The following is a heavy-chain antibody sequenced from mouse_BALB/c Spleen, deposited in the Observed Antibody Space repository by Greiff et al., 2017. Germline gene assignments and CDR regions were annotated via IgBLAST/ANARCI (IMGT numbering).Heavy chain of an antibody. CDR2: ISDGGSYT. J-gene: IGHJ2*01. Sequence: EVQRVESGGGLVKPGGSLKLSCAASGFTFSDYYMYWVRQTPEKRLEWVATISDGGSYTYYPDSVKGRFTISRDNANNNLYLQMSSLKSEDTAMYYCARDATVVATGYFDYWGQGTTLTVSS. CDR3: ARDATVVATGYFDY. D-gene: IGHD1-1*01. CDR1: GFTFSDYY. V-gene: IGHV5-4*02.